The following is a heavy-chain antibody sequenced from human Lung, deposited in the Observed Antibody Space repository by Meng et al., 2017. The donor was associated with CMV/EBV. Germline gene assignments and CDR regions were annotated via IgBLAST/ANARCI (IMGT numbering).Heavy chain of an antibody. CDR1: GFGFRNYG. J-gene: IGHJ6*03. Sequence: GESLKISCAASGFGFRNYGMHWVRQAPGKGLEWVASVQPDGVTKEYGNSVKGRFTISRDNSKNTLSLQMNGLRSDDTAVYFCANAWNYDMVAWGRGNAV. D-gene: IGHD1-1*01. CDR2: VQPDGVTK. V-gene: IGHV3-30*02. CDR3: ANAWNYDMVA.